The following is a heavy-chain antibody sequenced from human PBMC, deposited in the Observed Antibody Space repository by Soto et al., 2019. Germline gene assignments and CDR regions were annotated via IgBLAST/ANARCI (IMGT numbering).Heavy chain of an antibody. D-gene: IGHD2-21*01. CDR1: GGSISSSSYY. J-gene: IGHJ6*02. CDR3: YSRGYYYGLDV. V-gene: IGHV4-39*01. CDR2: IYYSGST. Sequence: SETLSLTCTVSGGSISSSSYYWGWIRQPPGKGLEWIGSIYYSGSTYYNPSLKSRVTISVDTSKNQFSLKLSSVTAADTAVYYCYSRGYYYGLDVWGQGTTVTVSS.